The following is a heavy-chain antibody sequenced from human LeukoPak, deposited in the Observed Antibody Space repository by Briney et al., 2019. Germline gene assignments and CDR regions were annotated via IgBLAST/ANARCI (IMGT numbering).Heavy chain of an antibody. CDR2: IYYSGST. Sequence: SETLSLTCTVSGGSISSYYWSWIRQPPGKGLEWSGYIYYSGSTNYNPSLKSRVTTSVDTSKNQFSLKLSSVTAADTAVYYCARGSTPYYDILTGYYYYFDYWGQGTLVTVSS. V-gene: IGHV4-59*01. D-gene: IGHD3-9*01. J-gene: IGHJ4*02. CDR3: ARGSTPYYDILTGYYYYFDY. CDR1: GGSISSYY.